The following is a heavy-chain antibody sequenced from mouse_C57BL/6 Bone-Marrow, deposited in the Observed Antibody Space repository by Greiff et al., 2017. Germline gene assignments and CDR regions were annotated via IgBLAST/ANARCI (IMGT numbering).Heavy chain of an antibody. J-gene: IGHJ1*03. D-gene: IGHD1-1*01. CDR2: IYPGSGNT. CDR1: GYTFTDYY. CDR3: ARYPSITTVVATKWYVDV. V-gene: IGHV1-76*01. Sequence: VQLQQSGAELVRPGASVKLSCKASGYTFTDYYINWVKQRPGQGLEWIARIYPGSGNTYYNEKFKGKATLTAEKSSSTAYMQLSSLTSEDSAVYFCARYPSITTVVATKWYVDVWGTGTTVTVSS.